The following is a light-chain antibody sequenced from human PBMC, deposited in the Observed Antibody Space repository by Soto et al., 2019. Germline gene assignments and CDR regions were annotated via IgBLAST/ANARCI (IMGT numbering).Light chain of an antibody. CDR2: GAS. CDR1: QSVSSTY. CDR3: QQYGSSSWT. J-gene: IGKJ1*01. V-gene: IGKV3-20*01. Sequence: EIVLTQSPGTLSLSPGERATRSCRASQSVSSTYLAWYQQQPGQAPRLLIYGASNRATGIPDRFSGSGSGTDFTLTISRLEPEDFAVYYCQQYGSSSWTFGQGTKADIK.